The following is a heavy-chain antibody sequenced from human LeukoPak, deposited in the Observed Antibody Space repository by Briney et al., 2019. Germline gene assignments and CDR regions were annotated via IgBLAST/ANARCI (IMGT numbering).Heavy chain of an antibody. CDR3: ARGLYYFDTSGYLYY. CDR2: IYSGGST. D-gene: IGHD3-22*01. CDR1: GFTVSSNY. V-gene: IGHV3-53*01. Sequence: GGSLRLSCAASGFTVSSNYMSWVRQAPGKGLEWVSVIYSGGSTYYADSVKGRLTISRDNSKNTLYLQMNSLRAEDTAVYYCARGLYYFDTSGYLYYWGQGTLVTVSS. J-gene: IGHJ4*02.